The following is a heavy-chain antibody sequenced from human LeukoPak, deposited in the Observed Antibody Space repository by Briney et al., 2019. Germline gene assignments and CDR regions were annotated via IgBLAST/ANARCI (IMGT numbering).Heavy chain of an antibody. Sequence: PSETLTLTCAVYGGSISGYHWSWIRQPPGRGLEWIGDVNYSGTTNDNPSLKSRVTISVDTSKNQFSLKLNSVTAADTAVYYCARRPDGLDIWGQGTMVTVSS. V-gene: IGHV4-34*01. CDR1: GGSISGYH. CDR3: ARRPDGLDI. CDR2: VNYSGTT. J-gene: IGHJ3*02.